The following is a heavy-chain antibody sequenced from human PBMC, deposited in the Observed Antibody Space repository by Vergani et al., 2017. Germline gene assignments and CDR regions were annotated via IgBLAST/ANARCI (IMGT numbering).Heavy chain of an antibody. V-gene: IGHV3-23*01. Sequence: EVQLLESGGGLVQPGGSLRLSCAASGFTFSSYAMSWVRQAPGKGLEWVSAISGRGGSTYYADSVKGRFTISRDNSKNTLYLQMNSLRAEDTAVYYCAKSQQDFWSGYYTAFDIWGQGTMVTVSS. CDR1: GFTFSSYA. CDR3: AKSQQDFWSGYYTAFDI. D-gene: IGHD3-3*01. J-gene: IGHJ3*02. CDR2: ISGRGGST.